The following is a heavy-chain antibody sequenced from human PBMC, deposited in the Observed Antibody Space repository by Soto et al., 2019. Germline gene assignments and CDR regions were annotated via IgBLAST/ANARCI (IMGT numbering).Heavy chain of an antibody. V-gene: IGHV1-24*01. CDR2: FDAEDGAP. J-gene: IGHJ4*02. D-gene: IGHD3-16*02. Sequence: QVELVQSGAEVKKPGASVKVSCKVSGYTLTELSMHWVRQAPGKGLEWMGVFDAEDGAPSYAQNFQGRVTMTVDTSTDTDYMEVTSLRSEDTAVYYCATHLFPDYADAWVTFRPADYWAQGTQVTVSS. CDR1: GYTLTELS. CDR3: ATHLFPDYADAWVTFRPADY.